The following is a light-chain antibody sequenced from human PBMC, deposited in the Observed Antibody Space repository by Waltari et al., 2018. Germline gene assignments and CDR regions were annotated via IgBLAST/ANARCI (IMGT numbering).Light chain of an antibody. CDR2: DAF. J-gene: IGKJ1*01. V-gene: IGKV3-11*01. CDR3: LQRGSWPST. Sequence: EIVLTQSPATLSLSPGERATLSCRASQSVNSYLAWYQQKPGQAPSLLIYDAFNRAPGIPARFSGSGSGTDFTLTITSLEPEDFAVYYCLQRGSWPSTFGQGTKVEIK. CDR1: QSVNSY.